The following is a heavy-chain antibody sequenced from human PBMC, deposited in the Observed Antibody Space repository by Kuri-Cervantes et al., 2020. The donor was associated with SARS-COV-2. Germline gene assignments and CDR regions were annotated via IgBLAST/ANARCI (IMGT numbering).Heavy chain of an antibody. Sequence: ESLKISCAAAGFTFSNYGASWVRQPPGKGLEWIWEINHSGSTNYYPSLKRRVTIYVETPKNQFSLKLSAVTAADTAVYYCARKRTTVTTFWFDPWGQGTLVTVSS. CDR3: ARKRTTVTTFWFDP. CDR2: INHSGST. V-gene: IGHV4-34*01. D-gene: IGHD4-17*01. J-gene: IGHJ5*02. CDR1: GFTFSNYG.